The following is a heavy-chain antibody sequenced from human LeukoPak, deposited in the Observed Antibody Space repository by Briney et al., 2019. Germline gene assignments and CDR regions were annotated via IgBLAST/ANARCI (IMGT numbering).Heavy chain of an antibody. Sequence: GGSLRLSCAASGFTFSSYEMNWVRQAPGKGLEWVSYISSSGSTIYYADSVKGRFTISRDNAKNPLYLQMNSLRAEDTAVYYCARAKRNGFDIWGQGTMVTVSS. CDR3: ARAKRNGFDI. CDR2: ISSSGSTI. J-gene: IGHJ3*02. V-gene: IGHV3-48*03. CDR1: GFTFSSYE.